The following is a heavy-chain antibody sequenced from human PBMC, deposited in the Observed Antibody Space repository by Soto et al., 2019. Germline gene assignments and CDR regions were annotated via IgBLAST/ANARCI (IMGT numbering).Heavy chain of an antibody. D-gene: IGHD5-12*01. CDR3: AREMERVATIWYFDL. CDR2: IKGDGSEK. Sequence: EVQLVESGGGLVQPGGSLRVSCAASGFRFGGYWMSWVRQAPGKGLEWVANIKGDGSEKYYVDSVRGRFTISRDNAENSLHLQMNSLRDEDAAVYYCAREMERVATIWYFDLWGRGTLVTVSS. V-gene: IGHV3-7*01. J-gene: IGHJ2*01. CDR1: GFRFGGYW.